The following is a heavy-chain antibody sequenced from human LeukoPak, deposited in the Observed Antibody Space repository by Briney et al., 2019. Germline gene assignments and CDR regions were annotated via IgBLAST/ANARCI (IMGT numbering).Heavy chain of an antibody. CDR3: ARSSEAGAFDI. J-gene: IGHJ3*02. D-gene: IGHD6-25*01. CDR2: ISSNGGST. Sequence: GGPLRLSCAASGFTFSSYAMHWVRQAPGKGLEYVSAISSNGGSTYYANSVKGRFTISRDNSKNTLYLQMGSLRAEDMAVYYCARSSEAGAFDIWGQGTMVTVSS. V-gene: IGHV3-64*01. CDR1: GFTFSSYA.